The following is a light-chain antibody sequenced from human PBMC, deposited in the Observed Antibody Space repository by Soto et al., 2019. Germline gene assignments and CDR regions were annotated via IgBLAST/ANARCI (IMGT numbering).Light chain of an antibody. Sequence: QSVLTQPASVSGSPGQSITISCTGTSSDVGGYNSVSWFQQYPGKAPRLVIYDVSDRPSGVSNRISGSKSGNTASLTISGLQAEDEADYYCCSWTSSATYVFGTGTKVTV. CDR1: SSDVGGYNS. CDR3: CSWTSSATYV. V-gene: IGLV2-14*01. CDR2: DVS. J-gene: IGLJ1*01.